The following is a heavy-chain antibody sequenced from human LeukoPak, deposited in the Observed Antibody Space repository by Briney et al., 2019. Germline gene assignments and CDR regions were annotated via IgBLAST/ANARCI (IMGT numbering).Heavy chain of an antibody. J-gene: IGHJ4*02. D-gene: IGHD1-26*01. CDR2: ISYDGSNK. CDR3: AKDHRGGVGSSRWFDY. V-gene: IGHV3-30*04. CDR1: GFTFSSYA. Sequence: PGRSLRLSCAASGFTFSSYAMHWVRQAPGKGLEWVAVISYDGSNKYYADSVKGRFTISRDNSRNTLYLQMNSLRADDTAVYDCAKDHRGGVGSSRWFDYWGQGTLVTVSS.